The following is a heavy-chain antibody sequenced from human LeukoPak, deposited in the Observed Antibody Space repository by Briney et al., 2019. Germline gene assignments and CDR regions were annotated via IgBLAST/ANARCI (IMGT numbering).Heavy chain of an antibody. J-gene: IGHJ4*02. CDR2: ISAYNGNT. Sequence: ASVKVSCKASGYTFTSYGISWVRQAPGQGLEWMGWISAYNGNTNYAQKLQGRVTMTTDTSTSTAYMELSSLRSEDTAVYYCAVLGYCSGGSCYRGAYYFDYWGQGTLVTVSS. CDR1: GYTFTSYG. V-gene: IGHV1-18*01. D-gene: IGHD2-15*01. CDR3: AVLGYCSGGSCYRGAYYFDY.